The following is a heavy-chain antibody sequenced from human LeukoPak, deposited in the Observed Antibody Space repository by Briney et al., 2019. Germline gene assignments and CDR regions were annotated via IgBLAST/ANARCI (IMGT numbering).Heavy chain of an antibody. CDR3: ARAVKGGLIGPFDY. V-gene: IGHV4-38-2*02. D-gene: IGHD3-16*01. CDR1: GYSISSGYY. CDR2: IYHSGTT. J-gene: IGHJ4*02. Sequence: PSETLSLTCTVSGYSISSGYYWGWIRQPPGKGLEWIANIYHSGTTYYNPSLKSRVTMSVDTSKNQFSLRLRSVTAADTAVYYCARAVKGGLIGPFDYWGQGTLVTVSS.